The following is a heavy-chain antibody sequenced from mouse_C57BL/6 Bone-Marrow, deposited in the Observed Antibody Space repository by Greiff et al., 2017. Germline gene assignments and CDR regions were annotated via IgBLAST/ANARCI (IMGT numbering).Heavy chain of an antibody. CDR3: ARRGYGSSFDY. CDR1: GYTFTDYY. CDR2: IYPGSGNT. V-gene: IGHV1-76*01. D-gene: IGHD1-1*01. Sequence: VQLQQSGAELVRPGASVKLSCKASGYTFTDYYINWVKQRPGQGLEWIARIYPGSGNTYYNEKFKGKATLTAEKSSSTAYMQLSSLTSEDSAVYFCARRGYGSSFDYWGQGTTLTVSS. J-gene: IGHJ2*01.